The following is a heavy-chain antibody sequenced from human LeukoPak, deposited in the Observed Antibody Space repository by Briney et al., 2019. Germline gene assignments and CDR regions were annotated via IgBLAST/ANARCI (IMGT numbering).Heavy chain of an antibody. V-gene: IGHV3-21*01. CDR2: ISSSSSYI. J-gene: IGHJ4*02. CDR3: ARDRGSYSRASFNY. CDR1: GFTFSYYS. D-gene: IGHD1-26*01. Sequence: GGSLRLSCAASGFTFSYYSMNWVRQAAGKGLEWVSSISSSSSYIYYADSVKGRFTISRDNAKNSLYLQMNSLRAEDTAVYYCARDRGSYSRASFNYWGQGTLVTVSS.